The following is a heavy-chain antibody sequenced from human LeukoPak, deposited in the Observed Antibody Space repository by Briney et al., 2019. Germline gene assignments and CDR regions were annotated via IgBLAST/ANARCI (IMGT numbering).Heavy chain of an antibody. CDR1: GFSLSTSGMC. CDR2: IDWDDDK. CDR3: ARSLHYYDSSGYYDGMDV. Sequence: SGPALVKPTQTLTLTCTFSGFSLSTSGMCVSWIRQPPGKALEWLARIDWDDDKYYSTSLKTRLTISKDTSKNQVVLTMTNMDPVDTATYCCARSLHYYDSSGYYDGMDVWGQGTTVTVSS. J-gene: IGHJ6*02. D-gene: IGHD3-22*01. V-gene: IGHV2-70*11.